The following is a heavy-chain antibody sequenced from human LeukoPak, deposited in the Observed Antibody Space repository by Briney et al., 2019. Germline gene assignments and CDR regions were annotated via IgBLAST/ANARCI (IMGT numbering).Heavy chain of an antibody. J-gene: IGHJ4*02. CDR1: GFTFSSYS. V-gene: IGHV3-21*01. CDR3: ARDTHYDFWSGYQSFDY. Sequence: AGGSLRLSCAASGFTFSSYSRNWVRQAPGKGLEWVSSISSSSSYIYYADSVKGRFTISRDNAKNSLYLQMNSLRAEDTAVYYCARDTHYDFWSGYQSFDYWGQGTLVTVSS. CDR2: ISSSSSYI. D-gene: IGHD3-3*01.